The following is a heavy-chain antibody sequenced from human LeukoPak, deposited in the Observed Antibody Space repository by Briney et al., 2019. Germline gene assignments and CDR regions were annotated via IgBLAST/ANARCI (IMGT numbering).Heavy chain of an antibody. CDR2: INPNSGGT. Sequence: ASVKVSCKASGYTFTGYYMHWVRQAPGQGLEWMGWINPNSGGTNYAQKLQGRVTMTTDTSTSTAYMELRSLRSDDTAVYYCARGSYYGSGSYYLLNWFDPWGQGTLVTVSS. CDR3: ARGSYYGSGSYYLLNWFDP. J-gene: IGHJ5*02. CDR1: GYTFTGYY. D-gene: IGHD3-10*01. V-gene: IGHV1-2*02.